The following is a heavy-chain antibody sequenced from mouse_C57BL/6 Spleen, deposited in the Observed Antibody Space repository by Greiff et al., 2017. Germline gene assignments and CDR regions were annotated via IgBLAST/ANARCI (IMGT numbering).Heavy chain of an antibody. CDR1: GYTFTSYW. J-gene: IGHJ4*01. V-gene: IGHV1-50*01. Sequence: VQLQQPGAELVKPGASVKLSCKASGYTFTSYWMQWVKQRRGQGLEWIGEIDPSDSYTNYNQKFKGKATLTVDTSSSTAYMQLSSLTSEDSAVYYCARRNWDDAMDYWGQGTSVTVSS. CDR2: IDPSDSYT. D-gene: IGHD4-1*01. CDR3: ARRNWDDAMDY.